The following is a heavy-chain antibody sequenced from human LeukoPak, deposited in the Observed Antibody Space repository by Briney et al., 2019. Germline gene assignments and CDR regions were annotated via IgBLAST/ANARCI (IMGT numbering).Heavy chain of an antibody. D-gene: IGHD3-10*01. CDR3: ARDGMVRGVIIWDAFDI. Sequence: GGSLRLSCAASGFTFSSYSMNWVRQAPGKGLEWVSYISSSSSTIYYADSVKGRFTISRDNAKNSLYLQMNSPRDEDTAVYYCARDGMVRGVIIWDAFDIWGQGTMVTVSS. V-gene: IGHV3-48*02. J-gene: IGHJ3*02. CDR1: GFTFSSYS. CDR2: ISSSSSTI.